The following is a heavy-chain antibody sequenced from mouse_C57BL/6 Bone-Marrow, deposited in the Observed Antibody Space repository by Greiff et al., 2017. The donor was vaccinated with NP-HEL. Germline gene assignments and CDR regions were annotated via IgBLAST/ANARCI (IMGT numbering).Heavy chain of an antibody. V-gene: IGHV1-81*01. Sequence: VQLQESGAELARPGASVKLSCKASGYTFTSYGISWVKQRTGQGLEWIGEIYPSSGNTYYNEKFKGKATLTADKSSSTAYMELRSLTSEDSAVYFCARFYSKYPYAMDYWGQGTSVTVSS. CDR2: IYPSSGNT. CDR1: GYTFTSYG. CDR3: ARFYSKYPYAMDY. J-gene: IGHJ4*01. D-gene: IGHD2-5*01.